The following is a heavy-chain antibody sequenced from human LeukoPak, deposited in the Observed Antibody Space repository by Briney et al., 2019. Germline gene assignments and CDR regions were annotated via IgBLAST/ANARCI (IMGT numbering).Heavy chain of an antibody. Sequence: ASVTVSCTASGYTFTAYYMHWVRQAPGQGLEWMGWINPNSGGTNYAQKFQGRVTMTRDTSISTAYMELSRLRSDDTAVYYCARSYDYVWGSYRAYFDYWGQGTLVTVSS. D-gene: IGHD3-16*01. CDR2: INPNSGGT. V-gene: IGHV1-2*02. CDR1: GYTFTAYY. J-gene: IGHJ4*02. CDR3: ARSYDYVWGSYRAYFDY.